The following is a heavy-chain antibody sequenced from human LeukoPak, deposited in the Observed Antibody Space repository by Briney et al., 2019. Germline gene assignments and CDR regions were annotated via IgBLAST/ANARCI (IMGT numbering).Heavy chain of an antibody. J-gene: IGHJ4*02. CDR2: INHSGST. D-gene: IGHD1-26*01. CDR1: GGSFSGYY. V-gene: IGHV4-34*01. Sequence: SETLSLTCAVYGGSFSGYYWSWIRQPPGKGLEWIGEINHSGSTNYNPSLKSRVTISVDTSKNQFSLKLSSVTGADTAVYYCARGPYSGSYFDYWGQGILVTVSS. CDR3: ARGPYSGSYFDY.